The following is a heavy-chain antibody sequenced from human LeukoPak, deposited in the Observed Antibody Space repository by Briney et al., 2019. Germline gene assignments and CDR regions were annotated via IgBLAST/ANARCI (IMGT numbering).Heavy chain of an antibody. CDR3: ARWGGYGHLDY. V-gene: IGHV3-33*01. Sequence: GGSLRLSCAASGFTFSSYGMHWVRRAPGKGLEWVAVIWFDGSNIYYADSVKGRFTISRDNTKSTLFLQMNSLRAEDTAVYYCARWGGYGHLDYWGQGTLVTVSS. J-gene: IGHJ4*02. CDR1: GFTFSSYG. D-gene: IGHD5-12*01. CDR2: IWFDGSNI.